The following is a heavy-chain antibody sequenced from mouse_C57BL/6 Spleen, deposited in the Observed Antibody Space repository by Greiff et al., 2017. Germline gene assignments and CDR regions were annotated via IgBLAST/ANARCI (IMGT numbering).Heavy chain of an antibody. CDR2: IWWDAAK. CDR3: ARINSSGYFAY. D-gene: IGHD3-2*02. V-gene: IGHV8-8*01. CDR1: GFSLSTFGMG. J-gene: IGHJ3*01. Sequence: QVTLKESGPGLLQPSPTLSLTCSFSGFSLSTFGMGVGWLRQPSGQGLEWLAHIWWDAAKSYHPALKRLLTISKDTSKNQVFLKIANVDTADTATYDCARINSSGYFAYWGQGTLVTVAA.